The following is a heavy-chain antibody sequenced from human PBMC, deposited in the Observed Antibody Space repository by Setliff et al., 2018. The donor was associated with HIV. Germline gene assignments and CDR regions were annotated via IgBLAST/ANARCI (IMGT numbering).Heavy chain of an antibody. J-gene: IGHJ4*02. V-gene: IGHV3-7*05. CDR1: GFTFSRYW. CDR2: IKQDGSEE. CDR3: ANMQWASNAWYSFDY. Sequence: GGSLRLSCAASGFTFSRYWMTWVRQAPGKGLEWVANIKQDGSEEHYGDSVKGRFTISRDNAKNSLYLQMNSLRAEDTAVYYCANMQWASNAWYSFDYWGQGALVTVSS. D-gene: IGHD6-19*01.